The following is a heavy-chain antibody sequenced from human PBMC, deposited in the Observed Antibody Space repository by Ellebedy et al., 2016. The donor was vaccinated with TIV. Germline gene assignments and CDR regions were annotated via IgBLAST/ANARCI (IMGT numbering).Heavy chain of an antibody. CDR3: AREGSYRTSFYPTHYSYYMDV. V-gene: IGHV3-11*01. CDR2: ITTNGSPK. Sequence: GESLKISXAASGFAFGDYYMAWIRHAPGKGLEWVASITTNGSPKYYADSVKGRFTISRDDTRNSLSLTMNRLRAADTAVYYCAREGSYRTSFYPTHYSYYMDVWGKGTTVTVS. D-gene: IGHD3-16*02. J-gene: IGHJ6*03. CDR1: GFAFGDYY.